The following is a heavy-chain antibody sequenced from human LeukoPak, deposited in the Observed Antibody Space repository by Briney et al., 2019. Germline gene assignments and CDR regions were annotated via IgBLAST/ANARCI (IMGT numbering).Heavy chain of an antibody. V-gene: IGHV3-9*01. CDR2: ISWNSGSI. CDR1: GFTFDDYA. D-gene: IGHD3-9*01. CDR3: AKGSVYDILTGYYTHFDY. J-gene: IGHJ4*02. Sequence: GRSLRLSCAASGFTFDDYAMHWVRQAPGKGLEWVSGISWNSGSIGYADSVKGRFTISRDNSKNTLYLQMNSLRAEDTAVYYCAKGSVYDILTGYYTHFDYWGQGTLVTVSS.